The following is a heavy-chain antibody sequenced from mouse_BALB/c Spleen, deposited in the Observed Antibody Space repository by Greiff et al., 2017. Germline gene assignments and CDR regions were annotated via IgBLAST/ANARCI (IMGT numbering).Heavy chain of an antibody. Sequence: QVQLQQSGAELVRPGTSVKVSCKASGYAFTNYLIEWVKQRPGQGLEWIGVINPGSGGTNYNEKFKGKATLTADKSSSTAYMQLSSLTSDDSAVYFCAGWRDYFDYWGQGTTLTVSS. CDR3: AGWRDYFDY. CDR2: INPGSGGT. CDR1: GYAFTNYL. J-gene: IGHJ2*01. V-gene: IGHV1-54*01.